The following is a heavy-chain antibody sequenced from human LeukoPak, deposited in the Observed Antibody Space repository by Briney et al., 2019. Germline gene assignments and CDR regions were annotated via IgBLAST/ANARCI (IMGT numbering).Heavy chain of an antibody. CDR1: GYSFVSYG. CDR3: MRDFRGINNWNDRLDY. D-gene: IGHD1-20*01. V-gene: IGHV1-18*01. CDR2: ISAYNGKT. J-gene: IGHJ4*02. Sequence: ASVNVSCKASGYSFVSYGINWVRQAPGQGLEWMGWISAYNGKTDVAQKLRGRVTMTTDTPTSTAYMELRGLRSDDTAVYYCMRDFRGINNWNDRLDYWGQGTLLTVSS.